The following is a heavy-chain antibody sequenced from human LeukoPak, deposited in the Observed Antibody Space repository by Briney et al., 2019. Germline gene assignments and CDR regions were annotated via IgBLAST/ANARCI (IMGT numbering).Heavy chain of an antibody. V-gene: IGHV3-74*01. Sequence: GGSLRLSCAASGFTFSSYWMLWVRQAPGKGLVWVSRIDNYGSSPSYADSVKGRFTISRDNSKNTLYLQMGSLRPEDMAVYYCARVAARVSLDYWGQGTLVTVSS. CDR1: GFTFSSYW. D-gene: IGHD2-15*01. CDR3: ARVAARVSLDY. CDR2: IDNYGSSP. J-gene: IGHJ4*02.